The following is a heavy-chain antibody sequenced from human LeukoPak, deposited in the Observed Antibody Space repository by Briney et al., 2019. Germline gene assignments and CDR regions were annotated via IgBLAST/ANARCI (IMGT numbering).Heavy chain of an antibody. Sequence: ASVKVSCKASGYTFTGYYMHWVRQAPGQGLEWMGWINPNSGGTNYAQKFQGRVTMTRDTSISTAYMEPSRLRSDDTAVYYCAREYYYDSSGYLAPPVVAFDIWGQGTMVTVSS. V-gene: IGHV1-2*02. J-gene: IGHJ3*02. CDR1: GYTFTGYY. CDR2: INPNSGGT. D-gene: IGHD3-22*01. CDR3: AREYYYDSSGYLAPPVVAFDI.